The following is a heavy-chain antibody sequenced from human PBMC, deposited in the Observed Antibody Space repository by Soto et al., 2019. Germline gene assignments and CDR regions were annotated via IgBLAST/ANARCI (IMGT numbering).Heavy chain of an antibody. CDR3: ARQGLSCSSTSCHNWFDP. D-gene: IGHD2-2*01. V-gene: IGHV4-59*08. CDR2: IYYSGST. CDR1: GGSISSYY. J-gene: IGHJ5*02. Sequence: SETLSLTCTVSGGSISSYYWSWIRQPPGKGLEWIGYIYYSGSTNYNPSLKSRVTISVDTSKNQFSLKLSSVTAADTAVYYCARQGLSCSSTSCHNWFDPWGQGTLVTVSS.